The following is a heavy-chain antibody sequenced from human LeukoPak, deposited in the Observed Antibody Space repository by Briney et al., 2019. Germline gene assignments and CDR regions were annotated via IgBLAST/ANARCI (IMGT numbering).Heavy chain of an antibody. Sequence: GGSLRLSCAASGLTFSSYAMSWVRQAPGKGLEWVSAISGSGGSTYYADSVKGRFTISRDDSKNTLYLQMNSLRAEDTAVYYCAKSMTTVTTIAQSWGQGTLVTVSS. CDR1: GLTFSSYA. CDR2: ISGSGGST. V-gene: IGHV3-23*01. CDR3: AKSMTTVTTIAQS. D-gene: IGHD4-17*01. J-gene: IGHJ4*02.